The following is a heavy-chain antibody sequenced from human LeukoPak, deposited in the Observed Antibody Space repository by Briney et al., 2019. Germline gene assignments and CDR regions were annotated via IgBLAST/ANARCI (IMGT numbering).Heavy chain of an antibody. D-gene: IGHD2-15*01. CDR2: IYSDGST. Sequence: PGGSLRLSCAASGFTVSSNYMSWVRQAPGKGLEWVSVIYSDGSTYYADSVKGRFTISRDNSKNTLCLQMNSLRAEDTAVYYCARDPSGRAAGGRGDYWGQGTLVTVSS. J-gene: IGHJ4*02. CDR1: GFTVSSNY. CDR3: ARDPSGRAAGGRGDY. V-gene: IGHV3-53*01.